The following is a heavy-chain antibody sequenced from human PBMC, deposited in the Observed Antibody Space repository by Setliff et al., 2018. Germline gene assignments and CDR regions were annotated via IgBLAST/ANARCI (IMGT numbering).Heavy chain of an antibody. J-gene: IGHJ4*02. CDR2: INWSGGSR. CDR1: GFTFDVSG. D-gene: IGHD4-17*01. Sequence: GESLKISCGTSGFTFDVSGMSWVRQAPGKGLEWVSSINWSGGSRAYADSVKGRFTISRDNAKNSMYLEMNSLRAEDAAFYYCARAVVGYGDLYYFDCWGQGTLVTVS. CDR3: ARAVVGYGDLYYFDC. V-gene: IGHV3-20*04.